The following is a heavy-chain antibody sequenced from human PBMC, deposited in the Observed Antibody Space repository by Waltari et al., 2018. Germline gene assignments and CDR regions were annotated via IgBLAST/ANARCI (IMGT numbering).Heavy chain of an antibody. D-gene: IGHD4-17*01. CDR1: GGSISRHY. CDR3: ARAGRGYGGNSYYYYYYMDV. J-gene: IGHJ6*03. V-gene: IGHV4-59*11. Sequence: QVQLQESGPGLVKPSETLSLTCPVSGGSISRHYWSWIRQPPGKGLEWIGYIYYSGSTNYNPSLKSRVTISVDTSKNQFSLKLSSVTAADTAVYYCARAGRGYGGNSYYYYYYMDVWGKGTTVTVSS. CDR2: IYYSGST.